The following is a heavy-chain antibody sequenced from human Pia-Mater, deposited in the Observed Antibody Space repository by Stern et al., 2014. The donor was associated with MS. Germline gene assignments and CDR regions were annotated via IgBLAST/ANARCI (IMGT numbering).Heavy chain of an antibody. D-gene: IGHD3-16*02. Sequence: QVQLQESGPGLVRPSETLSLTCTVSGISVRTSSWTWIRQSPGKGLEWIGFISSSGSTNYVPSLKTRVTISVDTAKSQVSLKVRSATAADTAVYYCARMASISLGGVIATPFDYWGQGSLVTVSS. CDR2: ISSSGST. J-gene: IGHJ4*02. CDR1: GISVRTSS. CDR3: ARMASISLGGVIATPFDY. V-gene: IGHV4-59*02.